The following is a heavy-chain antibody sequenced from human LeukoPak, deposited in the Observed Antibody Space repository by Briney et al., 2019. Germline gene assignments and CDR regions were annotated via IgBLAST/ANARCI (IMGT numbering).Heavy chain of an antibody. Sequence: SETLSLTCGVYGGSFSGYYWSWIRQPPGKGLEWIGEINDSGSTNYNPSLKSRATISADTSKNQFSLKLSSVTAADTAVYYCARTNDYDSSGYYSWDYYYYMDVWGKGTTVTVSS. CDR1: GGSFSGYY. J-gene: IGHJ6*03. V-gene: IGHV4-34*01. CDR3: ARTNDYDSSGYYSWDYYYYMDV. D-gene: IGHD3-22*01. CDR2: INDSGST.